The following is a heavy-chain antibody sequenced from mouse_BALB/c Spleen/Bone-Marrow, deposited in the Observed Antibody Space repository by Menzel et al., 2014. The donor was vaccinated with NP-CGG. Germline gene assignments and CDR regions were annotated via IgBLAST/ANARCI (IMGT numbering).Heavy chain of an antibody. CDR3: TTLARNYFDY. J-gene: IGHJ2*01. V-gene: IGHV1-5*01. CDR2: IYPGNSDT. Sequence: DVQLQESGTVLARPGASVKMSCKASGYTFTSYWMHWVKQRPGQGLEWIGTIYPGNSDTTYNQKLKGKAKLTAVTSTSTAYMELSSLTNEDSAVYYCTTLARNYFDYWGQGTTLTVSS. CDR1: GYTFTSYW.